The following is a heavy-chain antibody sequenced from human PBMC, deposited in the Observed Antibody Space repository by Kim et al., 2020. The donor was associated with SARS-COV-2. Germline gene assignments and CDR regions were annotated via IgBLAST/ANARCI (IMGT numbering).Heavy chain of an antibody. D-gene: IGHD5-12*01. Sequence: SVKGRFTLSRDNSKNTLHLQMNNLRADDTAIYYCTKGVGAGYPESRTFDMWGQGTMVTVSS. V-gene: IGHV3-23*01. CDR3: TKGVGAGYPESRTFDM. J-gene: IGHJ3*02.